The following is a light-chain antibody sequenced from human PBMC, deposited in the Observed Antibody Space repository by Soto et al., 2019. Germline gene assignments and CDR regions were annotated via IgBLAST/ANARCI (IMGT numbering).Light chain of an antibody. CDR3: QKYGNFPYT. CDR2: RTS. J-gene: IGKJ2*01. Sequence: IGASQGAAIRAVGGYEKVGRACRASQSISSNLAWYQQKPGQAPRLLMFRTSSRATGFPARFSGSGSGQAFTPAINSLRPEALAVYYCQKYGNFPYTFSSGTKVDIK. CDR1: QSISSN. V-gene: IGKV3-15*01.